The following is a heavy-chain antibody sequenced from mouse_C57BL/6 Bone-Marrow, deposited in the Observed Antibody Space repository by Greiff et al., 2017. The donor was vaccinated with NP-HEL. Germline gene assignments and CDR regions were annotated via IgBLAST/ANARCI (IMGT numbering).Heavy chain of an antibody. CDR2: ISDGGSYT. CDR1: GFTFSSYA. V-gene: IGHV5-4*03. J-gene: IGHJ3*01. Sequence: EVKLVESGGGLVKPGGSLKLSCAASGFTFSSYAMSWVRQTPEKRLEWVATISDGGSYTYYPANVKGRFTISRDNAKNNLYLQMSHLKSEDTAMYYCARGSSPFAYWGQGTLVTVSA. CDR3: ARGSSPFAY. D-gene: IGHD1-1*01.